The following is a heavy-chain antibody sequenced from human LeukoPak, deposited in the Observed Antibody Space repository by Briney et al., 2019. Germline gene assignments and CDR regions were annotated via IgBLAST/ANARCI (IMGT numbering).Heavy chain of an antibody. CDR2: IGTAGDT. D-gene: IGHD3-3*01. CDR1: GFTCSSYD. Sequence: GGSLRLSCATSGFTCSSYDMHWVRQATGKGLEWVSAIGTAGDTYYPGSVKGRFTISRENAKNSLYLQMNSLRAEDTAVYYCAREGKDYDFWSGYYQRSYYYYGVDVRGQGTTVTVSS. V-gene: IGHV3-13*01. CDR3: AREGKDYDFWSGYYQRSYYYYGVDV. J-gene: IGHJ6*02.